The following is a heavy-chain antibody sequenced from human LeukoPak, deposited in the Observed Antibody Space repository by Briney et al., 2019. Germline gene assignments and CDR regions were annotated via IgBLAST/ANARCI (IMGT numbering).Heavy chain of an antibody. V-gene: IGHV4-39*07. Sequence: SETLSLTCTVSGGSISSSSYYWGWIRQPPGKGLEWIGSIYYSGSTYYNPSLKSRVTISVDTSKNQFSLKLSSVTAEDTAVYYCARGPYIGSAFDIWGQGTMVTVSS. J-gene: IGHJ3*02. CDR1: GGSISSSSYY. D-gene: IGHD5-12*01. CDR2: IYYSGST. CDR3: ARGPYIGSAFDI.